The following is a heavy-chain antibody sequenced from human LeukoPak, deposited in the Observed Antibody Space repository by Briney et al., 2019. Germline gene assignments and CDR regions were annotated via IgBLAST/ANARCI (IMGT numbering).Heavy chain of an antibody. Sequence: SVKVSCKASGGTFSSYAISWVRQAPGQGLEWMGGIIPMFGTANYAQKIQGRVTITADKSTSTAYMELSSLRSEDTAVYYCARGGGHYCSSTSCYAYYYMDVWGKGTTVTISS. D-gene: IGHD2-2*01. CDR2: IIPMFGTA. V-gene: IGHV1-69*06. J-gene: IGHJ6*03. CDR1: GGTFSSYA. CDR3: ARGGGHYCSSTSCYAYYYMDV.